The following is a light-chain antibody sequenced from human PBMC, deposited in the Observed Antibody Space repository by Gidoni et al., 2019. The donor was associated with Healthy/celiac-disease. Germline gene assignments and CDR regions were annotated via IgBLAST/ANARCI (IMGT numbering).Light chain of an antibody. CDR3: QQYNSYST. Sequence: IQMTQSPSTLSASVGDRVTITCRASQSISSWLAWYQQKPGKAPKLLIYDASSLESGVPSRFSGSGSGTEFTLTISSLQPDDFATYYGQQYNSYSTFGQGTKVEIK. J-gene: IGKJ1*01. CDR2: DAS. V-gene: IGKV1-5*01. CDR1: QSISSW.